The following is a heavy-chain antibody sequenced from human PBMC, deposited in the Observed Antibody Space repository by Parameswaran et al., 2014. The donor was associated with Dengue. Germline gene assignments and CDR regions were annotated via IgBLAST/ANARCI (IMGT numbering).Heavy chain of an antibody. J-gene: IGHJ5*02. D-gene: IGHD3-16*01. V-gene: IGHV4-34*01. CDR3: ARGQGDSNWFDP. CDR1: GGSFSGYY. Sequence: ASETLSLTCAVYGGSFSGYYWSWIRQPPGKGLEWIGEINHSGSTNYNSSLKSRVTISVDTSKNQFSLKLSSVTAADTAVYYCARGQGDSNWFDPWGQGTLVTVSS. CDR2: INHSGST.